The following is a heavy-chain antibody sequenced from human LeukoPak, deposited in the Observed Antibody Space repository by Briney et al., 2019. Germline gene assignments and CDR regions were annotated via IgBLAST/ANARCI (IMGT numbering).Heavy chain of an antibody. V-gene: IGHV3-7*03. Sequence: GGSLRLSCAASGFTFSSSWMSWVRQAPGKGLEWVANIRGDGSRENYVDSVKGRFTISRDNTKNSLYLQMNSLRAEDTAVFYCARDQYDTWSRRGNFDSWGQGTLVIVSS. D-gene: IGHD3-3*01. J-gene: IGHJ4*02. CDR1: GFTFSSSW. CDR3: ARDQYDTWSRRGNFDS. CDR2: IRGDGSRE.